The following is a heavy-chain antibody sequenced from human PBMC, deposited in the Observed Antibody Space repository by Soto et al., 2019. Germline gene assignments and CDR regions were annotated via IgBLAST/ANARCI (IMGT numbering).Heavy chain of an antibody. D-gene: IGHD5-12*01. V-gene: IGHV4-34*01. J-gene: IGHJ6*02. CDR1: GGSFSGYY. Sequence: QVQLQQWGAGLLKPSETLSLTCAVYGGSFSGYYWSWIRQPPGKGLEWIGEINHSGSTNYNPSLKSRVTISVDTSKNQFSLKLSSVTAADTAVYYCARGEVATIIYYYYYYGMDVWGQGTTVTVSS. CDR3: ARGEVATIIYYYYYYGMDV. CDR2: INHSGST.